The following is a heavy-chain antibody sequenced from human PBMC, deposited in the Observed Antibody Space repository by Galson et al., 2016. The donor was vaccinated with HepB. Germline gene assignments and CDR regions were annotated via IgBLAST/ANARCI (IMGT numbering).Heavy chain of an antibody. Sequence: SLRLSCAGSGFTFASYGMNWVRQAPGKGLEWVSYITSSGGAIYYTDSLKGRFTISRDNAQNSLYLQLNSLRAEDTAVYYCARDIYGPTYFYYYGLDVWGQGTMVTVS. CDR2: ITSSGGAI. CDR1: GFTFASYG. CDR3: ARDIYGPTYFYYYGLDV. V-gene: IGHV3-48*01. J-gene: IGHJ6*02. D-gene: IGHD2/OR15-2a*01.